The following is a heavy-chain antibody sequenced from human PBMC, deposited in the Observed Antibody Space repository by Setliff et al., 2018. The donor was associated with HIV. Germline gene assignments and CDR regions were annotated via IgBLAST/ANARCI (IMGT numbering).Heavy chain of an antibody. V-gene: IGHV1-18*01. D-gene: IGHD1-26*01. Sequence: ASVKVSCKTSGYTYTDSRITWVRQAPGQGLEWMGWIDSFKGNTKYAQKFQGRVTMITDTSTNTAYMELKSLRSDDTAVYYCARGPVMSRRGTSNYYYNLYYIDVWGKGTTVTVSS. CDR3: ARGPVMSRRGTSNYYYNLYYIDV. CDR2: IDSFKGNT. CDR1: GYTYTDSR. J-gene: IGHJ6*03.